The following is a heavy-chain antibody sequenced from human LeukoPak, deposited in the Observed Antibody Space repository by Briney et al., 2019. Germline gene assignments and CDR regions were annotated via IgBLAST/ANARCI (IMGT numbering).Heavy chain of an antibody. Sequence: GGSLRLSCAASGFTFSSYEMNWVRQAPGKGLEWVSYISSSGSTIYYADSVKGRFTISRDNAKNSLYLQMNSLRAEDTAVYYCARVIAVAGKNKDYWGQGTLVTVSS. J-gene: IGHJ4*02. CDR1: GFTFSSYE. V-gene: IGHV3-48*03. CDR3: ARVIAVAGKNKDY. CDR2: ISSSGSTI. D-gene: IGHD6-19*01.